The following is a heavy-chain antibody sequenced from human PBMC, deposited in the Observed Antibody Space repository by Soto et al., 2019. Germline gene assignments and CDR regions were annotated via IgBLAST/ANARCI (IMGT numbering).Heavy chain of an antibody. CDR1: GGTFSSYA. V-gene: IGHV1-69*13. J-gene: IGHJ6*02. D-gene: IGHD2-15*01. Sequence: SVKVSCKASGGTFSSYAISWVRQAPGQGLEWMGGIIPIFGTANYAQKFQGRVTITADESTSTAYMELSSLRSEDTAVYYCARGIVVVVAATSGNYYYGMDVWGQGTTVTVSS. CDR3: ARGIVVVVAATSGNYYYGMDV. CDR2: IIPIFGTA.